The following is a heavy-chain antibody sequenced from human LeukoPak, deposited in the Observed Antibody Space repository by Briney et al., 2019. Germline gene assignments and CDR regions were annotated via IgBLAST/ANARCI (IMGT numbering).Heavy chain of an antibody. CDR3: ASLYSHRHLYYYYYYMDV. CDR2: INHSGST. CDR1: GYSISSGYF. V-gene: IGHV4-38-2*02. Sequence: SETLSLTCTVSGYSISSGYFWGWIRQPPGKGLEWIGEINHSGSTNYNPSLKSRVTISVDTSKNQFSLKLSSVTAADTAVYYCASLYSHRHLYYYYYYMDVWGKGTTVTVSS. D-gene: IGHD5-18*01. J-gene: IGHJ6*03.